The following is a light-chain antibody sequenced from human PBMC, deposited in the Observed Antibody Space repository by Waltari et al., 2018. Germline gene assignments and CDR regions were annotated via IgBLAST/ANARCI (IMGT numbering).Light chain of an antibody. J-gene: IGKJ4*01. CDR1: QSLLHTDGYTY. V-gene: IGKV2-40*01. CDR3: MQHKALPLT. CDR2: EGS. Sequence: DIVMTQTPLSLPVTPGEPASISCRSSQSLLHTDGYTYLDWYLQKPGQSPQLLIYEGSNSASGVPDRFSGSGSGTDFTLKISKVEAEDVGVYYCMQHKALPLTFGGGTKVEIK.